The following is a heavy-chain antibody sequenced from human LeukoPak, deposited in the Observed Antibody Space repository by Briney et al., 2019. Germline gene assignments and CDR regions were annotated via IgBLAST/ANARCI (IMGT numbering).Heavy chain of an antibody. CDR1: GYTFTGYY. V-gene: IGHV1-2*04. Sequence: GSVKVSYKASGYTFTGYYMQWVRPAPGQGLEWMGWINPNSGATNYSQKFQGWVIMTRDTSTTTAYMELSRLRFDDTAVYYCARASDGYSYGSFVDYWGEGTLVTVSS. CDR2: INPNSGAT. CDR3: ARASDGYSYGSFVDY. D-gene: IGHD5-18*01. J-gene: IGHJ4*02.